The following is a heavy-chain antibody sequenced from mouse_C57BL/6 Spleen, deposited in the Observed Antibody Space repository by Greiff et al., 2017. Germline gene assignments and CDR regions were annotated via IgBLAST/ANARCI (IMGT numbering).Heavy chain of an antibody. CDR3: ARSTTVVEDAMDY. V-gene: IGHV5-17*01. CDR2: ISSGSSTI. J-gene: IGHJ4*01. Sequence: VQLKESGGGLVKPGGSLKLSCAASGFTFSDYGMHWVRQAPEKGLEWVAYISSGSSTIYYADTVKGRFTISRDNAKNTLFLQMTSLGSEDTAMYYCARSTTVVEDAMDYWGQGTSVTVSS. D-gene: IGHD1-1*01. CDR1: GFTFSDYG.